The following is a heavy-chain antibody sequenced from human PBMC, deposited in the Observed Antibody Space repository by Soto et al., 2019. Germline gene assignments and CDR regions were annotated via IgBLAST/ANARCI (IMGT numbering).Heavy chain of an antibody. CDR2: IYDSGKT. D-gene: IGHD2-15*01. Sequence: SETLSLTCTVSGGSISSNYWSWIRQSPGKGQEWIGYIYDSGKTSYNPSLKSRVTISADMSKNQFSLWLSSVTAADTAVYYCARRHRYCSGSSCFLFDYWGPGILVTVSS. J-gene: IGHJ4*02. CDR1: GGSISSNY. V-gene: IGHV4-59*08. CDR3: ARRHRYCSGSSCFLFDY.